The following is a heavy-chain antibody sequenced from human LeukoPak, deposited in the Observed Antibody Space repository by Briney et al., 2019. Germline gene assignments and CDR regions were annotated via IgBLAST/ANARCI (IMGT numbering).Heavy chain of an antibody. CDR1: GYTYIGYY. Sequence: SVKVSCMASGYTYIGYYMHWVRQAPGQGLEWMGWINSNSGGTNHAQKFQGRVTMTRDTSISTAYMELSRLRSDDTAAYYCARDRPLDADDYYGFYYFDYWGQGTLVTVSS. CDR2: INSNSGGT. J-gene: IGHJ4*02. CDR3: ARDRPLDADDYYGFYYFDY. D-gene: IGHD3-10*01. V-gene: IGHV1-2*02.